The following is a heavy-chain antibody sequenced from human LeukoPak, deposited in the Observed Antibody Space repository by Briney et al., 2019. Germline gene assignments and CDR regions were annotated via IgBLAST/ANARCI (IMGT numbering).Heavy chain of an antibody. CDR1: GGSFSGYY. D-gene: IGHD3-9*01. V-gene: IGHV4-34*01. CDR2: INHSGST. J-gene: IGHJ5*02. CDR3: ARKKYYDILTGLYTWFDP. Sequence: PSETLSLTCAVYGGSFSGYYWSWIRQPPGKGLEWIGEINHSGSTNYNPSLKSRVTIPVDTSKNQFSLKLSSVTAADTAVYYCARKKYYDILTGLYTWFDPWGQGPLVTVSS.